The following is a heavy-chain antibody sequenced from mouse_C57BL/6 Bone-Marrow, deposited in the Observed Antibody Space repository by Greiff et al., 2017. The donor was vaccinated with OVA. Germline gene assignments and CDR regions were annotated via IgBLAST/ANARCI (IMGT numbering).Heavy chain of an antibody. D-gene: IGHD4-1*01. J-gene: IGHJ3*01. CDR2: IWSGGST. Sequence: QVQLQQSGPGLVQPSQRLSITCTVSGFSLTSYGVHWVRQSPGKGLEWLGVIWSGGSTDYNAAFISSLSISKDNSKSQVFFKMNSLQADDTAIYYCARNRLGRAWFAYWGQGTLVTVSA. CDR3: ARNRLGRAWFAY. V-gene: IGHV2-2*01. CDR1: GFSLTSYG.